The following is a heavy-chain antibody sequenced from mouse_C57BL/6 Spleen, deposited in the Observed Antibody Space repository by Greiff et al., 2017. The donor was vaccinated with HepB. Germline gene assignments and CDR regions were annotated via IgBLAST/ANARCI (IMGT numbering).Heavy chain of an antibody. CDR1: GYTFTSYW. J-gene: IGHJ2*01. Sequence: VQLQQPGAELVKPGASVKLSCKASGYTFTSYWMQWVKQRPGQGLEWIGEIDPSDSYTNYNQKFKGKATLTVDTSSSTAYMQLSSLTSEDSAVYYCARGHGNYVRGSYFDYWGQGTTLTVSS. CDR3: ARGHGNYVRGSYFDY. V-gene: IGHV1-50*01. CDR2: IDPSDSYT. D-gene: IGHD2-1*01.